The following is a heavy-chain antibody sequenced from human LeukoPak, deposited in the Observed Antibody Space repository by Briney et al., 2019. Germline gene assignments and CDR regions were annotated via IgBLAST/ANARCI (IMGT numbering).Heavy chain of an antibody. D-gene: IGHD6-19*01. V-gene: IGHV3-43*01. CDR3: AATLALSSGSSNFDY. J-gene: IGHJ4*02. CDR1: GFTFDDYT. Sequence: GGSLRLSCAASGFTFDDYTMHWVRQAPGKGLEWVSLISWDGGSTYYADSVKGRFTISRDNSKNSLYLQMNSLRAEDTALYYCAATLALSSGSSNFDYWGQGTLVTVSS. CDR2: ISWDGGST.